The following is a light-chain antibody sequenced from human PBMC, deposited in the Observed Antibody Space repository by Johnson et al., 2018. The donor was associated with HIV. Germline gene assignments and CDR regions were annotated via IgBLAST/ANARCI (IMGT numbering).Light chain of an antibody. V-gene: IGLV1-51*01. J-gene: IGLJ1*01. Sequence: QSVLTQPPSVSAAPGQKVTISCSGSSSNIGNNYVSWYQQLPGTAPKLLIYDNNKRPSGIPDRFSGSKSGTSATLAITGLQTGDAADYYCGTWDSSLSTGFFGTGTKVTVL. CDR1: SSNIGNNY. CDR2: DNN. CDR3: GTWDSSLSTGF.